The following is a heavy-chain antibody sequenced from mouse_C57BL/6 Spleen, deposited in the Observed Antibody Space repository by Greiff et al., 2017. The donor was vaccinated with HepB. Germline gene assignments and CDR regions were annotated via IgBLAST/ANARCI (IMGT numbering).Heavy chain of an antibody. CDR2: ISNGGGST. CDR1: GFTFSDYY. CDR3: ARGNGPYAMDY. D-gene: IGHD1-1*02. V-gene: IGHV5-12*01. Sequence: EVQLQESGGGLVQPGGSLKLSCAASGFTFSDYYMYWVRQTPEKRLEWVAYISNGGGSTYYPDTVKGRFTISRDNAKNTLYLQMSRLKSEDTAMYYCARGNGPYAMDYWGQGTSVTVSS. J-gene: IGHJ4*01.